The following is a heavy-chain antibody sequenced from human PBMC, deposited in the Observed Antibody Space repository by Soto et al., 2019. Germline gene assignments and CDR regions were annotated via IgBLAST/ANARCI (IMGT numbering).Heavy chain of an antibody. J-gene: IGHJ6*02. D-gene: IGHD2-2*01. Sequence: ASVKVSCKASGYTFTSYGISWVRQAPGQGLEWMGWISAYNGNTNYAQKFQGRVTMTRNTSISTAYMELSSLRSDDTAVYYCARDVGYCSSTSCYAGIIYYGMDVWGQGTTVTVSS. CDR1: GYTFTSYG. CDR2: ISAYNGNT. V-gene: IGHV1-18*01. CDR3: ARDVGYCSSTSCYAGIIYYGMDV.